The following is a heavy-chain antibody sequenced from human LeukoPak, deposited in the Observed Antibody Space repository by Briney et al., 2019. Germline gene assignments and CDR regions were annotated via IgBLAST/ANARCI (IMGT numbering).Heavy chain of an antibody. CDR3: AGPNGEAGNFCFDP. CDR2: INHRGST. D-gene: IGHD6-13*01. Sequence: SETLSLTCAVYGESFSVYYARWLPHPPRKGLEGVGEINHRGSTNYNPPLKSRVPISVDTSQKQFLLKVSSATAADTAVYYCAGPNGEAGNFCFDPWGQGTLVTVS. V-gene: IGHV4-34*01. CDR1: GESFSVYY. J-gene: IGHJ5*02.